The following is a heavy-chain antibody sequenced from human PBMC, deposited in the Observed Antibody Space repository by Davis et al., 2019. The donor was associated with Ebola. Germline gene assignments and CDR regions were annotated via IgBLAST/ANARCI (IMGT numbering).Heavy chain of an antibody. J-gene: IGHJ5*02. Sequence: MPSETLSLTCTVSGGSISSSSYYWGWIRQPPGKGLEWIGSIYYSGSTYYNPSLKSRVTISVDTSKNQFSLKLSSVTAADTAVYYCARGPHTVGFDPWGQGTLVTVSS. D-gene: IGHD4-17*01. CDR3: ARGPHTVGFDP. V-gene: IGHV4-39*07. CDR1: GGSISSSSYY. CDR2: IYYSGST.